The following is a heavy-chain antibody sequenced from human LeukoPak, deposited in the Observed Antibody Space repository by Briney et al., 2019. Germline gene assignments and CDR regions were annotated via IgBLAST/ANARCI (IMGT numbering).Heavy chain of an antibody. J-gene: IGHJ4*02. CDR3: ARVLYYDSSGYRGWYFDY. CDR1: GFDFSSYS. CDR2: ISHWSDYI. V-gene: IGHV3-21*01. Sequence: PGGSLRLSCAASGFDFSSYSMNWVRQAPGKGLEWVSAISHWSDYIYYVDSVKGRFTISRDYAKNSLYLQMNSLRAEDTAVYYCARVLYYDSSGYRGWYFDYWGQGTLVTVSS. D-gene: IGHD3-22*01.